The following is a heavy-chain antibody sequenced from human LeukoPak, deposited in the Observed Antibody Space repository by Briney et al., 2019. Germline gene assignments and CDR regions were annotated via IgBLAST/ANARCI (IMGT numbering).Heavy chain of an antibody. CDR2: IDIDGTGT. V-gene: IGHV3-74*01. CDR1: GFTFTNYW. D-gene: IGHD2-21*01. CDR3: VRGPVVRGSYFED. Sequence: GGSLRLSCAASGFTFTNYWMHWVRQAPGKGLVWVSRIDIDGTGTSYADSVKGRFTISRDTSKNTLDLQMNSLRAEDTAVYYCVRGPVVRGSYFEDWGQGTLVTVSS. J-gene: IGHJ4*02.